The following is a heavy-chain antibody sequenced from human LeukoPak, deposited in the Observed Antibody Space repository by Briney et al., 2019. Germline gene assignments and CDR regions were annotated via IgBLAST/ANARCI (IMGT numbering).Heavy chain of an antibody. CDR1: GGSFSGYS. D-gene: IGHD2-2*02. CDR3: ARVRRPAAIVPLCYYYYYIDG. CDR2: INHSGST. Sequence: SETLSLTCAVYGGSFSGYSWSWIRHPPGKGLEWIGEINHSGSTNYNPSLKSRVTISVDTSKNQFSLKLISITAPDPAVYYCARVRRPAAIVPLCYYYYYIDGWGKGTTVSVS. V-gene: IGHV4-34*01. J-gene: IGHJ6*03.